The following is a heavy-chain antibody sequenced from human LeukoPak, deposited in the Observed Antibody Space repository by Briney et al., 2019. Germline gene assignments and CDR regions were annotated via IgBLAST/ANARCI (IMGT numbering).Heavy chain of an antibody. D-gene: IGHD1-26*01. CDR2: ISYDRRNQ. CDR1: GFSFTTYG. Sequence: GGSLRLSCAASGFSFTTYGMHWVRQAPLKGLEWLAAISYDRRNQNYADSVKGRFTIFRDNSQNTLYLQMNSLRAEDTAVYYCVRDLGGRSGHWGQGTLVTVSS. J-gene: IGHJ4*02. CDR3: VRDLGGRSGH. V-gene: IGHV3-30*03.